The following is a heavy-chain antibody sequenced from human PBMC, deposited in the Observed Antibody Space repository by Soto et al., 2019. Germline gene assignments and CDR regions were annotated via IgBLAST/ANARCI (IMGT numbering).Heavy chain of an antibody. V-gene: IGHV4-31*03. CDR1: GGSISSGGYY. CDR2: IYYSGST. CDR3: ASQGYSYGYPLDY. D-gene: IGHD5-18*01. Sequence: QVQLQESGPGLVKPSQTLSLTCTVSGGSISSGGYYWSWIRQHPGKGLEWIGYIYYSGSTYYTPSLKSRVIISVDTSKNQFSLKLSSVTAADTAVYYCASQGYSYGYPLDYWGQGTLVTVSS. J-gene: IGHJ4*02.